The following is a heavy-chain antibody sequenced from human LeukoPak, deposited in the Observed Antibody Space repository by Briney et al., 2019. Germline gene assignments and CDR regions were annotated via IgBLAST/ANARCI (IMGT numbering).Heavy chain of an antibody. Sequence: GGSLRLSCAVSGFTFDNFTIHWVRQAPGKGLEWVSLITWDGGSTFYVGSVKGRFTISRDNSKDSLYLQMDSLSTEDTGLYYCAKETSGYMDVWGKGTTVTVSS. CDR2: ITWDGGST. CDR1: GFTFDNFT. CDR3: AKETSGYMDV. V-gene: IGHV3-43*01. J-gene: IGHJ6*03.